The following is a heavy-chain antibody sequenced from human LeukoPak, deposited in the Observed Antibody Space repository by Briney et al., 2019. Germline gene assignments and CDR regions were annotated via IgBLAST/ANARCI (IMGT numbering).Heavy chain of an antibody. CDR3: AKVGASHLDY. J-gene: IGHJ4*02. D-gene: IGHD1-26*01. Sequence: GRSLRLSCAASGFNFSTYGMHWVRQAPGKGLEWVGVIWYDGSNKVYADSVKGRITISRDNSKNMLFLQMNSLRAEDTAVYYCAKVGASHLDYWGQGTLVTVSS. CDR2: IWYDGSNK. CDR1: GFNFSTYG. V-gene: IGHV3-33*06.